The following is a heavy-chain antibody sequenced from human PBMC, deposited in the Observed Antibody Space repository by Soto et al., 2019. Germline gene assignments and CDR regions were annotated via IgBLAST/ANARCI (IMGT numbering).Heavy chain of an antibody. Sequence: QVQLVQSGAEVKKPGASVKVSCKASGYTFTSYAMHWVRQAPGQRLEWMGWINAGNGNTKYSQKFQGRVTITRDTSASTAYMELSRLRSEDTAVYYCAREYIVVVPAARQTYYYYYMDVWGKGTTVTVSS. CDR1: GYTFTSYA. D-gene: IGHD2-2*01. V-gene: IGHV1-3*01. CDR2: INAGNGNT. J-gene: IGHJ6*03. CDR3: AREYIVVVPAARQTYYYYYMDV.